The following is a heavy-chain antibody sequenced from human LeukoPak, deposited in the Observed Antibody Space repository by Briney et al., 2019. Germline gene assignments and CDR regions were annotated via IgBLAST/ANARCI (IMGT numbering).Heavy chain of an antibody. CDR3: ARNSGRYVPADI. CDR1: GGSISGTNYY. Sequence: SETLSLTCTVSGGSISGTNYYWGWIRQPPGKGLEWIASIYYSGSTYYNPSLKSRVTISVDTSKNQFSLKLSSVTAADTAVYYCARNSGRYVPADIWGQGTMVTVSS. V-gene: IGHV4-39*01. CDR2: IYYSGST. D-gene: IGHD1-26*01. J-gene: IGHJ3*02.